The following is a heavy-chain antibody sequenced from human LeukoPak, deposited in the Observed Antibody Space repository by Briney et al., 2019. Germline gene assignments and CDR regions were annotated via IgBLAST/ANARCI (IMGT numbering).Heavy chain of an antibody. CDR2: LSYDGSNK. CDR3: AKDLRRRYYFGSGSRGGTFDI. Sequence: GWCLRLSCAASGFMFSNYGMQWVRPAPGKGLAWVAVLSYDGSNKYYADSVKGRFTISRDNSKNTLYLQMNSLRAEDTAVYYCAKDLRRRYYFGSGSRGGTFDIWGQGTMVTVSS. CDR1: GFMFSNYG. D-gene: IGHD3-10*01. J-gene: IGHJ3*02. V-gene: IGHV3-30*18.